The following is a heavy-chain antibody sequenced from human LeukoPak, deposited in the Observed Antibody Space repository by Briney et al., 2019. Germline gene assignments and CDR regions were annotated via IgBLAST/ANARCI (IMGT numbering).Heavy chain of an antibody. Sequence: SVKVSCKASGGTFISYAISWVRQAPGQGLEWMGGIIPIFGTANYAQKFQGRVTITADESTSTAYMELSSLRSEDTAVYYCARDIRYSSSPGVYYYYYYGMDVWGQGTTVTVSS. V-gene: IGHV1-69*01. J-gene: IGHJ6*02. CDR2: IIPIFGTA. CDR1: GGTFISYA. CDR3: ARDIRYSSSPGVYYYYYYGMDV. D-gene: IGHD6-6*01.